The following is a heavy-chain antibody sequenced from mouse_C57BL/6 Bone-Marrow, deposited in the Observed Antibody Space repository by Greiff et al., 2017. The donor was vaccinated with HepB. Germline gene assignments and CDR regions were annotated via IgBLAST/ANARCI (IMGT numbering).Heavy chain of an antibody. V-gene: IGHV1-4*01. Sequence: QVQLQQSGAELARPGASVKMSCKASGYTFTSYTMHWVKQRPGQGLEWIGYINPSSGYTKYNQKFKDKATLTADKSSSTAYMQLSSLTSEDSAVYYCAIYDYDFAYWGQGTLVTVSA. CDR1: GYTFTSYT. J-gene: IGHJ3*01. D-gene: IGHD2-4*01. CDR3: AIYDYDFAY. CDR2: INPSSGYT.